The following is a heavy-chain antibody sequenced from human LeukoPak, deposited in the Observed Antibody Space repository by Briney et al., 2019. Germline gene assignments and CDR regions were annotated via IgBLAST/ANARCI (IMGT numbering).Heavy chain of an antibody. Sequence: PSETLSLTCVVYGGSFSGYYWSWIRQPPGKGLEWIGYIYYSGSTNYNPSLKSRVTISVDTSKNQFSLKLSSVTAADTAVYYCARDYYDSSGYYLDYWGQGTLVTVSS. V-gene: IGHV4-59*01. J-gene: IGHJ4*02. D-gene: IGHD3-22*01. CDR2: IYYSGST. CDR3: ARDYYDSSGYYLDY. CDR1: GGSFSGYY.